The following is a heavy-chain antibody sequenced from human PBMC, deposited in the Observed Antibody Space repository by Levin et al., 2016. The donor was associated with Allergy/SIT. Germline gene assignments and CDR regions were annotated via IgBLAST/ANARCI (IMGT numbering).Heavy chain of an antibody. V-gene: IGHV3-30*03. CDR2: ISSDGRDQ. Sequence: GGSLRLSCAASGFIFSSYGMHWVRQVPGKGLEWVAVISSDGRDQYYIDSVEGRFIISRDSSTNTLYLLMNNLRIEDTAVYYCARGIEAYGTYWYFDLWGRGTLVTVSS. J-gene: IGHJ2*01. CDR1: GFIFSSYG. CDR3: ARGIEAYGTYWYFDL. D-gene: IGHD1-26*01.